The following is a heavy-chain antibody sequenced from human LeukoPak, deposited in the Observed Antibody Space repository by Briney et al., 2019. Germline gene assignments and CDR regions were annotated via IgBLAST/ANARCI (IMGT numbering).Heavy chain of an antibody. D-gene: IGHD3-16*01. Sequence: GGSLRLSCAASGFTLSNHWMIWVRQAPGKGLECVANIKQDGIEKYYLDSVKGRFTISRDNAKNSVYLQMNSLRVEDTAVYYCARAGPKKFGGVYFDYWGQGTLVTVSS. CDR3: ARAGPKKFGGVYFDY. J-gene: IGHJ4*02. CDR2: IKQDGIEK. CDR1: GFTLSNHW. V-gene: IGHV3-7*01.